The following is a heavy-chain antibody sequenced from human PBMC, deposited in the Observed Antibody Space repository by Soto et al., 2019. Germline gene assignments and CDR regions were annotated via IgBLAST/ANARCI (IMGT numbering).Heavy chain of an antibody. D-gene: IGHD2-15*01. Sequence: GGSLRLSCAASGFTVSSNYMSWVRQAPGKGLEWVSVIYSGGSTYYADSVKGRFTISRHNSKNTLYLQMNSLRAEDTTVYYCARTLVVVAAMNAFDILGQGTMVTVS. CDR2: IYSGGST. CDR1: GFTVSSNY. J-gene: IGHJ3*02. V-gene: IGHV3-53*04. CDR3: ARTLVVVAAMNAFDI.